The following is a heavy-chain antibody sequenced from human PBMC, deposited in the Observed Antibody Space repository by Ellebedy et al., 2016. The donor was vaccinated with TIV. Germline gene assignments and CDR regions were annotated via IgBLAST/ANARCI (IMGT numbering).Heavy chain of an antibody. CDR2: IWYDGTTK. CDR3: AGYSSTPPKGDF. J-gene: IGHJ4*02. Sequence: PGGSLRLSCATSGFTFGGYGIHWVRQAPGKGLEWVAVIWYDGTTKYYIDSVKGRFTISRDTSKNTLYLQMNSLRVEDTAVYYCAGYSSTPPKGDFWGQGTLVTVSS. CDR1: GFTFGGYG. D-gene: IGHD6-13*01. V-gene: IGHV3-33*01.